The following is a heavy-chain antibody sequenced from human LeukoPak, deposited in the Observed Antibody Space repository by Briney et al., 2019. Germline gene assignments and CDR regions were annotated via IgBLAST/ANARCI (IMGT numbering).Heavy chain of an antibody. J-gene: IGHJ5*02. CDR1: GFAFSNYA. V-gene: IGHV3-53*01. CDR2: IYSGGST. Sequence: GGSLRLSCTASGFAFSNYAIHWVRQAPGKGLEWVSVIYSGGSTYYADSVKGRFTISRDNSKNTLYLQMNSLRAEDTAVYYCARDRKYSGYDHWGQGTPVTVSS. CDR3: ARDRKYSGYDH. D-gene: IGHD5-12*01.